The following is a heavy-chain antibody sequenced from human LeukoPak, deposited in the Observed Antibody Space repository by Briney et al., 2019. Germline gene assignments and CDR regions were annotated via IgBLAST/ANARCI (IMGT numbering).Heavy chain of an antibody. CDR3: AGTEPPTGNYNWFDP. D-gene: IGHD1-14*01. Sequence: SETLSLTCTVSGGSISSYYWSWIRQPAGKGLEWIGRIYTSGSTNYNPSLKSRVTMSVDTSKNQFSLKPSSVTAADTAVYYCAGTEPPTGNYNWFDPWGQGTLVTVSS. CDR1: GGSISSYY. V-gene: IGHV4-4*07. CDR2: IYTSGST. J-gene: IGHJ5*02.